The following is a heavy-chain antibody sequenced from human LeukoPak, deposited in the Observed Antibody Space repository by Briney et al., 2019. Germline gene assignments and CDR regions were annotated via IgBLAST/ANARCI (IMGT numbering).Heavy chain of an antibody. D-gene: IGHD3-22*01. CDR2: ISSEGFT. V-gene: IGHV3-53*01. Sequence: GGSLRLSCAASGVTVNSYFMGWVRQAPGKGLEWVSVISSEGFTYYADSVKGRFTISRDNSKNTLYLQMNSLRAEDTAVYYCAKSRYDSSGYYYDFIDAFDIWGQGTMVAVSS. J-gene: IGHJ3*02. CDR1: GVTVNSYF. CDR3: AKSRYDSSGYYYDFIDAFDI.